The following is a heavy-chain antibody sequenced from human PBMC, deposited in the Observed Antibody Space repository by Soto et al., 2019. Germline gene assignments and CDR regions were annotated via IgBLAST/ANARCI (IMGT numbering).Heavy chain of an antibody. CDR3: RMTTETGP. D-gene: IGHD4-4*01. J-gene: IGHJ5*02. CDR2: ISSNGGST. Sequence: PGGSLRLSCAASGFTFSSYAMSWVRQAPGKGLEYVSAISSNGGSTYYANSVKGRFTISRDNSKNTLYLQMGSLRAEDMAVNYCRMTTETGPWGQGTLVTVSS. CDR1: GFTFSSYA. V-gene: IGHV3-64*01.